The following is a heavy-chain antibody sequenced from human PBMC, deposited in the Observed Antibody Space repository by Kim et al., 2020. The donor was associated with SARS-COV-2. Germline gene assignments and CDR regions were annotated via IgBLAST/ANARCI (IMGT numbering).Heavy chain of an antibody. D-gene: IGHD4-17*01. Sequence: GGSLRLSCAASGFTFSSYWMHWVRQAPGKGLVWVSRINSDGSSTSYADSVKGRFTISRDNAKNTLYLQMNSLRAEDTAVYYCARDDGDSYYYYYGMDVWGQGTTVTVSS. CDR1: GFTFSSYW. J-gene: IGHJ6*02. CDR2: INSDGSST. V-gene: IGHV3-74*01. CDR3: ARDDGDSYYYYYGMDV.